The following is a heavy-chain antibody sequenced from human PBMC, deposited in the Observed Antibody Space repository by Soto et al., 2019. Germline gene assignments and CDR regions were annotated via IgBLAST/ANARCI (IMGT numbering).Heavy chain of an antibody. CDR1: GFTFSSYA. J-gene: IGHJ4*02. D-gene: IGHD3-22*01. CDR3: ARDPYYDSSIFDY. Sequence: PGGSLRLSCAASGFTFSSYAMHWVRQAPGKGLEWVAVISYDGSNKYYADSVKGRFTISRDNSKNTLYLQMNSLRAEDTAVYYCARDPYYDSSIFDYWGQGTLVTVSS. CDR2: ISYDGSNK. V-gene: IGHV3-30-3*01.